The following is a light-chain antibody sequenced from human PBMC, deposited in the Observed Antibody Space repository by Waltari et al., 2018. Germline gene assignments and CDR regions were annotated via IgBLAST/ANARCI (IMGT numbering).Light chain of an antibody. J-gene: IGLJ3*02. CDR3: SSCAGSNDLV. V-gene: IGLV2-8*01. CDR1: SSYADTYNL. CDR2: EVN. Sequence: QSALTKPPSASGSPGQSVTIYCTGTSSYADTYNLVPRYQQHPGKAPKLMIYEVNKRPSGVPDRFSGSKSGNTASLTVSGLQVEDEADDYCSSCAGSNDLVFGGGTKLTVL.